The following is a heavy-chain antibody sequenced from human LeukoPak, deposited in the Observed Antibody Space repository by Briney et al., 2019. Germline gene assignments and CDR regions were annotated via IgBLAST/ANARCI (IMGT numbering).Heavy chain of an antibody. CDR1: GFTFTSYS. D-gene: IGHD1-26*01. V-gene: IGHV3-23*01. Sequence: GGSLRLSCAASGFTFTSYSMNWVRQAPGKGLEWVSTISGGGGSTYYADSVKGRFTISRDNSKNTLYLQVNSLRAGDTAVYYCAKGGKWDVTPFDYWGQGTLVTVSS. J-gene: IGHJ4*02. CDR2: ISGGGGST. CDR3: AKGGKWDVTPFDY.